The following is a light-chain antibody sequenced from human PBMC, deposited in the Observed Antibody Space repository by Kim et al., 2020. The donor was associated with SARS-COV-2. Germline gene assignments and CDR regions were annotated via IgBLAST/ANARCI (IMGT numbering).Light chain of an antibody. CDR2: KAS. Sequence: SASAGDRVTITCRASQSISDWLAWYQQKPGKAPNLLIYKASNLQSGVPSRFSGSGSGTEFTLTISSLQPDDSATYYCQQSHTYWTFGQGTRVEIK. CDR3: QQSHTYWT. J-gene: IGKJ1*01. V-gene: IGKV1-5*03. CDR1: QSISDW.